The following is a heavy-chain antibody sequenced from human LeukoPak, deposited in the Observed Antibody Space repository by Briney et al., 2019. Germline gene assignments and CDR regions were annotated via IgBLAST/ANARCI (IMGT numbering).Heavy chain of an antibody. D-gene: IGHD6-13*01. CDR2: IYYSGTA. CDR3: ARGVYIAAAQYAY. J-gene: IGHJ4*02. Sequence: PSETLSLTCTVSGGSISSYYWSWIRQPPGKGLEWIGYIYYSGTANYNPSLKSRVTISVDTSKNQFSLKLSSVTAADTAVYYCARGVYIAAAQYAYWGQGTLVTVSS. V-gene: IGHV4-59*01. CDR1: GGSISSYY.